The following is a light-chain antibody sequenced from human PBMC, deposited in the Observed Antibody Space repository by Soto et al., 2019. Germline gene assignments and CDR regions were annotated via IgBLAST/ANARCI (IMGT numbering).Light chain of an antibody. CDR2: EGV. CDR3: CSYAGRNTVI. CDR1: STDVGSYNL. V-gene: IGLV2-23*01. Sequence: QSALTQPASVSGSPGQSITISCTGTSTDVGSYNLVSWYQQHPGKAPKFIFYEGVKRPSGVSNRFSGSKSGDTASLTISGLQAADEAYYYCCSYAGRNTVIFGGGTKVTVL. J-gene: IGLJ2*01.